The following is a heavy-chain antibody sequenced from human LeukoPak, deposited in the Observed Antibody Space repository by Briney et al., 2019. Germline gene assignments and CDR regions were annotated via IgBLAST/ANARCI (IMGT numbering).Heavy chain of an antibody. Sequence: GGSLRLSCAASRFTLSNYWMSWVRQAPGKGLEWVANIKQDGSETYYVDSVKGRFTISRDNSKNTLYLQMNSLRAEDTAVYYCAKDFIVVVPAVDYWGQGTLVTVSS. CDR3: AKDFIVVVPAVDY. V-gene: IGHV3-7*03. D-gene: IGHD2-2*01. CDR1: RFTLSNYW. CDR2: IKQDGSET. J-gene: IGHJ4*02.